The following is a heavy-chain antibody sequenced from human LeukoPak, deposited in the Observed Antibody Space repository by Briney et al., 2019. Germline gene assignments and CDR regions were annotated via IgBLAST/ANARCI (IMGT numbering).Heavy chain of an antibody. D-gene: IGHD2-2*01. Sequence: GGSLRLSCATSGFIFNYYAMSWVRQAPGKGLEWVSGISGSDGSTYYADSVKGRFSISRDNSKNMLYLQMNSLRAEDTAVYYCARDFRYCDSTSCYEFDYWGQGTLVTVS. V-gene: IGHV3-23*01. CDR1: GFIFNYYA. CDR3: ARDFRYCDSTSCYEFDY. CDR2: ISGSDGST. J-gene: IGHJ4*02.